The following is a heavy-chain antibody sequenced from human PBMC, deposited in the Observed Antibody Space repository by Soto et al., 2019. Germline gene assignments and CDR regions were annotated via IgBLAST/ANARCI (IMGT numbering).Heavy chain of an antibody. CDR2: IYYSGST. V-gene: IGHV4-61*01. CDR1: GGSVSSDSNY. Sequence: PSGTLSLTCTVSGGSVSSDSNYWSWIRQPPGKGLEWIGYIYYSGSTNYNPSLKSRVTISVDTSKNQFSLKLSSVTAADTAVYYCAREYSSSSSFDYWGQGTLVTVSS. J-gene: IGHJ4*02. CDR3: AREYSSSSSFDY. D-gene: IGHD6-6*01.